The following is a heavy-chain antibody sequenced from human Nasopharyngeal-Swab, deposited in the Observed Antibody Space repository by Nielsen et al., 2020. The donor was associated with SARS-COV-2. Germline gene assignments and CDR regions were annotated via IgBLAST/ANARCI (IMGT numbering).Heavy chain of an antibody. J-gene: IGHJ6*02. CDR2: ISSSISYI. CDR3: ARDGLDYDFWSAYFMDV. D-gene: IGHD3-3*01. CDR1: AFTSNNLN. V-gene: IGHV3-21*01. Sequence: GGSLRPSCAASAFTSNNLNSNWVRHAPGKGLEWVSSISSSISYIYYAASGKGRFTTSRDNAKNSLYLQMNSLRAEDTAMYYCARDGLDYDFWSAYFMDVWGQGTTVTVSS.